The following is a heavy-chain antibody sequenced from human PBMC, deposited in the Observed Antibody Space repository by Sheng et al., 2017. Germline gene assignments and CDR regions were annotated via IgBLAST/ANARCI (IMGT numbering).Heavy chain of an antibody. Sequence: QVQLVQSGAEVKKPGSSVKVSCKASGGTFSSYAISWVRQAPGQGLEWMGGIIPILGIANYAQKFQGRVTITADKSTSTAYMELSSLRSEDTAVYYCAREGYGWFGTPEYYYYYMDVWGKGTTVTVSS. CDR3: AREGYGWFGTPEYYYYYMDV. D-gene: IGHD3-10*01. CDR2: IIPILGIA. CDR1: GGTFSSYA. J-gene: IGHJ6*03. V-gene: IGHV1-69*04.